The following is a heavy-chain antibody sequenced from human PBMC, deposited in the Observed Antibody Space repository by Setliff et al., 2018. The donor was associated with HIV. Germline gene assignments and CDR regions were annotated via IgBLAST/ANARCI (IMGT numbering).Heavy chain of an antibody. J-gene: IGHJ1*01. CDR3: ARGGFTGVTTHFQH. CDR2: INHSGST. CDR1: GGSFSEYY. Sequence: SEPLSLTCAVYGGSFSEYYWSWIRQSPGKGLEWIGEINHSGSTHYNPPLKSRATISVDTSKNQFSLRLNSVTAADTAVYYCARGGFTGVTTHFQHWGRGTLVTVSS. V-gene: IGHV4-34*01. D-gene: IGHD4-17*01.